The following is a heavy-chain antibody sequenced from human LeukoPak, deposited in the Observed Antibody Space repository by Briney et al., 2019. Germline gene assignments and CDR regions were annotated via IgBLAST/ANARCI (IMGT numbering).Heavy chain of an antibody. J-gene: IGHJ4*02. Sequence: SETLSLTCTVSGGSISSSSYYWGWIRQPPGTGLEWIGSIYYSGSTYYNPSLKSRVTISVDTSKNQFSLKLSSVTAADTAVYYCARGRKYYDFWSGYSFDYWGQGTLVTVSS. D-gene: IGHD3-3*01. CDR3: ARGRKYYDFWSGYSFDY. CDR1: GGSISSSSYY. CDR2: IYYSGST. V-gene: IGHV4-39*01.